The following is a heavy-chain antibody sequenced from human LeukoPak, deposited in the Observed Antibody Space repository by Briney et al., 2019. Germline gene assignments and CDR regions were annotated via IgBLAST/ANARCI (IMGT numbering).Heavy chain of an antibody. CDR1: GFTFSSYA. V-gene: IGHV3-30-3*01. J-gene: IGHJ4*02. CDR3: AKDFYGVVPAAQSPFDY. D-gene: IGHD2-2*01. Sequence: GRSLRLSCAASGFTFSSYAMHWVRQAPGKGLEWVAVISYDGSNKYYADSVKGRFTISRDNSKNTLYLQMNSLRAEDTAVYYCAKDFYGVVPAAQSPFDYWGQGTLVTVSS. CDR2: ISYDGSNK.